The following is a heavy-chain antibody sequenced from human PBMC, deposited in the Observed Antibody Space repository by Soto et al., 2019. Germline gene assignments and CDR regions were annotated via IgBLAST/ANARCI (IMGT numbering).Heavy chain of an antibody. CDR1: GYSFSYYW. V-gene: IGHV5-10-1*01. Sequence: PGDSLKISCQVSGYSFSYYWITWVRQMPGKGLEWLGMIDPSNSHTNYSPSIQGHVTISSDRSISTAYLQWGSLKASDTAMYYCARRYYYVDYFDYWGQGTLVTVSS. J-gene: IGHJ4*02. CDR2: IDPSNSHT. CDR3: ARRYYYVDYFDY. D-gene: IGHD3-10*02.